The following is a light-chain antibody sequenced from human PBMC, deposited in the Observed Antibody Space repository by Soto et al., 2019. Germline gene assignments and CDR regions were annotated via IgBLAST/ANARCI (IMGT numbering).Light chain of an antibody. J-gene: IGLJ1*01. Sequence: QPVLTQPPSVSGAPGQRVTISCTGSSSNIGAGYDVNWYQQLPGTAPKFLIFGNSNRPSGVPDRFSGSKSGTSASLAITGLQAEDEADYYCQSYASSLSAYVFGTGTKVTVL. CDR2: GNS. CDR3: QSYASSLSAYV. CDR1: SSNIGAGYD. V-gene: IGLV1-40*01.